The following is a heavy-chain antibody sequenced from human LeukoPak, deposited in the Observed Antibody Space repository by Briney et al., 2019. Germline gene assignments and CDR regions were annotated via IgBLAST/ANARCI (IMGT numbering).Heavy chain of an antibody. D-gene: IGHD2/OR15-2a*01. CDR2: INAGNGNT. CDR1: GYTFTSYA. Sequence: ASVKVSCKASGYTFTSYAMHWVRQAPGQRLEWMGWINAGNGNTKYSQKFQGRVTITRDTSACTAYMELNSLRSEDTAVYYCARDRLGNIVDYWGQGVLVTISS. J-gene: IGHJ4*02. CDR3: ARDRLGNIVDY. V-gene: IGHV1-3*01.